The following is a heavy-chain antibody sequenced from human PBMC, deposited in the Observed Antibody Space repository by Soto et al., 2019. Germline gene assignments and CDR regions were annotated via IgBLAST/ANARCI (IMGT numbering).Heavy chain of an antibody. CDR1: GYTFTSYY. D-gene: IGHD3-3*01. V-gene: IGHV1-46*01. CDR2: INPSGGGA. J-gene: IGHJ4*02. CDR3: ATSYMVGSGFFV. Sequence: QVQLVQSGAEVKKPGASVKVSCKASGYTFTSYYMHWVRQAPGQGLEWMGIINPSGGGATYAQKFQGRVTMTRDTSTTTVYMELSSLRSDDTAVYYCATSYMVGSGFFVWGQGTLVTVSS.